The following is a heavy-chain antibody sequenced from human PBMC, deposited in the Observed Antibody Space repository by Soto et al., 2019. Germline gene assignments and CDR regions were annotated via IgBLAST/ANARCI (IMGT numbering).Heavy chain of an antibody. CDR1: GFTFDDYA. V-gene: IGHV3-9*01. CDR2: ISWNSGSI. CDR3: AKDAGYSSSWYHYFDY. D-gene: IGHD6-13*01. Sequence: EVQLVESGGGLVQPGRSLRLSCAASGFTFDDYAMHWVRQAPGKGLEWVSGISWNSGSIGYADSVKGRFTISRDNAKNSLYLQMNSLRAEDTALYYCAKDAGYSSSWYHYFDYWGQGTLVTVSS. J-gene: IGHJ4*02.